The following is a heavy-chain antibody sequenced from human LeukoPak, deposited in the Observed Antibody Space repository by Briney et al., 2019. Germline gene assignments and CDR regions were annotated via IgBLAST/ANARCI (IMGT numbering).Heavy chain of an antibody. J-gene: IGHJ5*02. Sequence: PSETLSLTCTVSGGSISSSSYYWSWIRQPPGKGLEWIGYIYYSGSTNYNPSLKSRVTISVDTSKNQFSLKLSSVTAADTAVYYCARSTMVRGVNWFDPWGQGTLVTVSS. CDR2: IYYSGST. D-gene: IGHD3-10*01. V-gene: IGHV4-61*01. CDR3: ARSTMVRGVNWFDP. CDR1: GGSISSSSYY.